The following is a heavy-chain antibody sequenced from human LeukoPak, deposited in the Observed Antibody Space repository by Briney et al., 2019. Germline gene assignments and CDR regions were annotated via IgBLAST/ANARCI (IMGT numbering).Heavy chain of an antibody. CDR2: ISAYNGNT. D-gene: IGHD6-6*01. J-gene: IGHJ4*02. V-gene: IGHV1-18*01. CDR1: GYTFTSYG. CDR3: ARQHQSIAAPYYFDY. Sequence: ASVKVSCKASGYTFTSYGISWVRQAPGQGLEWMGWISAYNGNTNYAQKLQGRVTMTTDTSTSTAYMELRSLRSDDTAVYYCARQHQSIAAPYYFDYWGQGTLVTVSS.